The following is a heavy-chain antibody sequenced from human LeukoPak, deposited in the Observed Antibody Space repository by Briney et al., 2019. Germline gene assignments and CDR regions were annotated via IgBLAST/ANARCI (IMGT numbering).Heavy chain of an antibody. D-gene: IGHD6-13*01. CDR1: GFTFSSYA. J-gene: IGHJ6*02. V-gene: IGHV3-30-3*01. Sequence: GGSLRLSCAASGFTFSSYAMHWVRQAPGKGLEWVAVISYDGSNKYYADSVKGRFTISRDNSRNTLYLQMNSLRAEDTAVYYCARGLSSSWYGGPLYYYYGMDVWGQGTTVTVSS. CDR3: ARGLSSSWYGGPLYYYYGMDV. CDR2: ISYDGSNK.